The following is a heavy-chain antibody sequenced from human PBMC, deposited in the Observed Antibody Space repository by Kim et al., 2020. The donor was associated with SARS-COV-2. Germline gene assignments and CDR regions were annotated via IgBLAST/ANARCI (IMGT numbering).Heavy chain of an antibody. Sequence: GGSLRLSCAASGFTFSSYAMHWVRQAPGKGLEWVAVISYDGSNKYYADSVKGRFTISRDNSKNTLYLQMNSLRAEDTAVYYGTISYDSSGYAFDYWGQGTLVTVSS. CDR1: GFTFSSYA. V-gene: IGHV3-30*04. CDR3: TISYDSSGYAFDY. CDR2: ISYDGSNK. J-gene: IGHJ4*02. D-gene: IGHD3-22*01.